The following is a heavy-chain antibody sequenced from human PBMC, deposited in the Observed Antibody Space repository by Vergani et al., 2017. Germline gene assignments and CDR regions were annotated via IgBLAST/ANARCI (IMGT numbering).Heavy chain of an antibody. Sequence: QVQLQESGPGLVKPSETLSLTCTVSGGSISSYYWSWIRQPPGEGLEWIGYIYYSGSTNYNPSLKSRVTISVDTSKNQFSLKLSSVTAADTAVYYCARDNYDILTGYYTDYYYYYMDVWGKGTTVTVSS. CDR3: ARDNYDILTGYYTDYYYYYMDV. V-gene: IGHV4-59*01. J-gene: IGHJ6*03. CDR1: GGSISSYY. D-gene: IGHD3-9*01. CDR2: IYYSGST.